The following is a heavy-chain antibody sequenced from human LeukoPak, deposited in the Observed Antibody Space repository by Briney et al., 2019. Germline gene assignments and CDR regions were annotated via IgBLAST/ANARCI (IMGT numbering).Heavy chain of an antibody. D-gene: IGHD3-3*01. Sequence: ASVKVSCKASGYTFTGYYMHWVRQAPGQGLEWMGWINPNSGGTNYAQKFQGRVTMTRDTSISTAYMELSRLRSDDTAVYYCAKYGRDYYDFWSATPTPARGAFDYWGQGTLVTVSS. CDR1: GYTFTGYY. V-gene: IGHV1-2*02. CDR2: INPNSGGT. CDR3: AKYGRDYYDFWSATPTPARGAFDY. J-gene: IGHJ4*02.